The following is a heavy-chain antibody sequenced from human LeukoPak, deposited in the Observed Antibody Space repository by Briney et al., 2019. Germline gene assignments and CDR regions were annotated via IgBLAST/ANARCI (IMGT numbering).Heavy chain of an antibody. CDR2: LYYSGTT. CDR3: ARLEMMDYGDYDNFDY. J-gene: IGHJ4*02. CDR1: GGSISSSNYY. D-gene: IGHD4-17*01. V-gene: IGHV4-39*01. Sequence: SEALSLTCTVSGGSISSSNYYRGWIRQPPGKGLDWIGSLYYSGTTYYNPSLKSRVTISVDTSKNQFSLKLTSVTAADTAVYYCARLEMMDYGDYDNFDYWGQGTLVTVSS.